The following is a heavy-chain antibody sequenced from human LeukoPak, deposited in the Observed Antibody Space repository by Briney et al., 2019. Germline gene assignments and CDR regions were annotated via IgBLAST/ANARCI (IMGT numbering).Heavy chain of an antibody. CDR1: GGSISSYY. CDR2: IYYSGST. V-gene: IGHV4-59*08. J-gene: IGHJ5*02. Sequence: SETLSLTCTVSGGSISSYYWSWIRQPPGKGLEWIGYIYYSGSTNYNPSLKSRVTISVDTSKNQFSLKLSPVTAADTAVYYCARQGKNWFDPWGQGTLVTVSS. CDR3: ARQGKNWFDP.